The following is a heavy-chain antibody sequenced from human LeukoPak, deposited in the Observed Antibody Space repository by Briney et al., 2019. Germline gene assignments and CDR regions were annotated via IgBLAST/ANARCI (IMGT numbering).Heavy chain of an antibody. D-gene: IGHD4-17*01. V-gene: IGHV4-4*07. CDR2: IYTGGST. J-gene: IGHJ4*02. CDR3: ARGTVTTFPYYFDY. Sequence: SETLSLTCTVSGGSISSYYWSWIRQPAGKGLEWIGRIYTGGSTNYNPSLKSRVTMSVDTSKNQFSLKLSSVTAADTAVYYCARGTVTTFPYYFDYWGQGTLVTVSS. CDR1: GGSISSYY.